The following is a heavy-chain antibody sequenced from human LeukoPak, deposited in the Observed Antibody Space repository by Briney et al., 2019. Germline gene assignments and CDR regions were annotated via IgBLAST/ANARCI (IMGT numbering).Heavy chain of an antibody. CDR1: GGSITTTRYC. CDR2: IYYSGTT. D-gene: IGHD2-2*01. V-gene: IGHV4-39*07. J-gene: IGHJ5*02. CDR3: ERVYSSTHNWFDT. Sequence: SETLSLTCTVSGGSITTTRYCWAWIRQPPGGGLEGVASIYYSGTTYYNSSLKSRVTISVETSKHPFSLKLSSVPAADTALSYCERVYSSTHNWFDTWGQGTQVTVSS.